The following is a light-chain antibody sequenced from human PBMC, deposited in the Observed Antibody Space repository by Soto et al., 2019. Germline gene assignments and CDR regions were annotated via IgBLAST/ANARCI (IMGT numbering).Light chain of an antibody. J-gene: IGKJ1*01. V-gene: IGKV3-20*01. CDR3: QQYCQQYGTSPPSWT. Sequence: ESVLTQSPGPLSLSPGERATLSCRASQSVSSSYLAWYQQKPGQAPRLLIYGASSRATGIPDRFGGTGSGTDVTLTSSRLEPEDFAVYYGQQYCQQYGTSPPSWTFGQGTKVEVK. CDR2: GAS. CDR1: QSVSSSY.